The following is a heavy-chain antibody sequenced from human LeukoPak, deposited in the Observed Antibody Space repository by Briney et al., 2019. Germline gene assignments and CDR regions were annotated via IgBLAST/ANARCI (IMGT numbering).Heavy chain of an antibody. V-gene: IGHV4-59*08. Sequence: SETLSLTCTVSGGSISSYYWSWIRQPPGKGLEWIGYIYYRGSTNYNPSLKSRVTISVDTSKDQFSLKLSSVTAADTAVYYCAGAVAGTIPHYYYYGMDVWGQGTTVTVSS. CDR3: AGAVAGTIPHYYYYGMDV. J-gene: IGHJ6*02. CDR2: IYYRGST. D-gene: IGHD6-19*01. CDR1: GGSISSYY.